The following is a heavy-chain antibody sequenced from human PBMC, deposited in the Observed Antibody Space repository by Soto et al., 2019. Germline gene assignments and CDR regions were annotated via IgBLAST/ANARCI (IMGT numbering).Heavy chain of an antibody. CDR1: GFSLTTNGVG. V-gene: IGHV2-5*02. D-gene: IGHD3-9*01. Sequence: QITLKESGPTLVKPTQTLTLTCAFSGFSLTTNGVGVGWIRQPPGKALEWLALIYWDDDKHYSPSLKSRLTITTDTSKSHVVLTMATLDPVDTATYFCVHSDILTGYSTSNWGQGTLVTVSS. CDR3: VHSDILTGYSTSN. CDR2: IYWDDDK. J-gene: IGHJ1*01.